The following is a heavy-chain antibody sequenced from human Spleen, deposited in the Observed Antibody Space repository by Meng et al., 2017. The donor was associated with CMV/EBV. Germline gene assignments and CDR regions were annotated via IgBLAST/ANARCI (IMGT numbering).Heavy chain of an antibody. CDR1: GSTLSGSD. Sequence: GESLKISCSVSGSTLSGSDIHWVRQASGKGLEWVGHIRSQINSHATAYAASVKGRFTISRDTAKKSLYLQMKTLRAEDTALYYCARGGTFDWNYEDSWGQGTLVTVSS. J-gene: IGHJ4*02. D-gene: IGHD1-7*01. CDR2: IRSQINSHAT. CDR3: ARGGTFDWNYEDS. V-gene: IGHV3-73*01.